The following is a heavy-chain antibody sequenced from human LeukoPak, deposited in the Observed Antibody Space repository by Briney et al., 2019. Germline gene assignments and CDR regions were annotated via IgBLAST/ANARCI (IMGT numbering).Heavy chain of an antibody. CDR1: GFTFSSYE. J-gene: IGHJ5*02. CDR2: INHSGST. CDR3: ARGRSDYGDGRREWWFDP. V-gene: IGHV4-34*01. D-gene: IGHD4-17*01. Sequence: PGGSLRLSCAASGFTFSSYEMHWVRQAPGKGLEWIGEINHSGSTNYNPSLKSRVTISVDTSKNQFSLKLSSVTAADTAVYYCARGRSDYGDGRREWWFDPWGQGTLVTVSS.